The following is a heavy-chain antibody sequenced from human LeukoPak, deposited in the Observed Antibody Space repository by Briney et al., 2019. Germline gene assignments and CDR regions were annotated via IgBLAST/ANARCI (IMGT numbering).Heavy chain of an antibody. CDR1: GFTFSSYA. CDR3: AKDSGLLWFGELYFMDV. D-gene: IGHD3-10*01. CDR2: ISGSGGST. Sequence: PGGSLRLSCAASGFTFSSYAMSWVRQAPGKGLEWVSAISGSGGSTYYADSVKGRFTISRDNSKNTLYLQMNSLRAEDTAVYYCAKDSGLLWFGELYFMDVWGQGTTVTVSS. J-gene: IGHJ6*02. V-gene: IGHV3-23*01.